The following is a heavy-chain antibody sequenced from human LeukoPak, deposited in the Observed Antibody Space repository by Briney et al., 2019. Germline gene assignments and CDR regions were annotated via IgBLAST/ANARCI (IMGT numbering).Heavy chain of an antibody. J-gene: IGHJ4*02. CDR2: ISSSSYT. V-gene: IGHV3-11*06. D-gene: IGHD3-10*01. CDR3: ARSVAVDYYGSGSYYDY. CDR1: GFTFSDYD. Sequence: PGGSLRLSCAASGFTFSDYDKGWIRQAPGKGLEWVSYISSSSYTNYADSVKGRFTISRDNAKNSLYLQMNSLRAEDTAVYYCARSVAVDYYGSGSYYDYWGQGTLVTVSS.